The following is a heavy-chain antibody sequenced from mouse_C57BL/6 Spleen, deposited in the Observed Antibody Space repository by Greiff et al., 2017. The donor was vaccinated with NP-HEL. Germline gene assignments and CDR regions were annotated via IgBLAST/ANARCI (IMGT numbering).Heavy chain of an antibody. D-gene: IGHD3-2*02. CDR3: ASSGYTDFDY. J-gene: IGHJ2*01. Sequence: EVQLQQSGPELVKPGASVKISCKASGYTFTDYYMNWVKQSPGKSLEWIGDINPNNGGTSYNQKFKGKATLTVDKSSSTAYMELRSLTSEDSAVYDCASSGYTDFDYWGKGTTLTVSS. V-gene: IGHV1-26*01. CDR1: GYTFTDYY. CDR2: INPNNGGT.